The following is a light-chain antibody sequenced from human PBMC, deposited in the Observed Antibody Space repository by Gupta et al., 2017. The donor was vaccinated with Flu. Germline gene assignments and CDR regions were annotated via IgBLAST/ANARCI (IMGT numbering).Light chain of an antibody. Sequence: YALTQPPSVSVAPGQTARVLCGGNNIESKSVHWYQQKSGQAPVLVVHDDTDRPSGIPERLSGYNAGNTATRKISRVEAADEADDYCQVWDNSGESVVFGGGTKLTVL. CDR3: QVWDNSGESVV. CDR1: NIESKS. J-gene: IGLJ3*02. V-gene: IGLV3-21*02. CDR2: DDT.